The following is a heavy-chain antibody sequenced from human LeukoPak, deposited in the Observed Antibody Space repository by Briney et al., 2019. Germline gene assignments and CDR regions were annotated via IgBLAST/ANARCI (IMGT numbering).Heavy chain of an antibody. CDR1: GFTFSSYG. CDR3: AKSRSAVVDY. CDR2: IRYDGSNK. J-gene: IGHJ4*02. V-gene: IGHV3-30*02. D-gene: IGHD3-3*01. Sequence: PGGSLRLSCAASGFTFSSYGMHWVRQAPGKGLEWVAFIRYDGSNKYYADSVKGRFTISRDNSKNTLYLQMNNLRAEDTAVYYCAKSRSAVVDYWGQGTLVTVSS.